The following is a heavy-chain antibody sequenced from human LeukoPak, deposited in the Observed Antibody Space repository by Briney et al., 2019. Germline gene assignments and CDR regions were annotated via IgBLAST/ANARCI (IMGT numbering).Heavy chain of an antibody. D-gene: IGHD6-25*01. Sequence: PGRSLRLSCAASGLTFSRFWMSWVRQAPGKGQEWVANINEDGTKKNYVDSIKGRFTISRDNAKNSLSLQMDSLRADDTAVYYCASGGHLDYWGQGTLVTVSS. CDR3: ASGGHLDY. CDR2: INEDGTKK. J-gene: IGHJ4*02. V-gene: IGHV3-7*01. CDR1: GLTFSRFW.